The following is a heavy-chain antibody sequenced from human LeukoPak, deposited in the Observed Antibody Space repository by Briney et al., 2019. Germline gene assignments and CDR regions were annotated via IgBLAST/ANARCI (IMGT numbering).Heavy chain of an antibody. CDR2: VYYSGST. CDR1: GGSIGTYY. CDR3: ARYGYYYMDV. V-gene: IGHV4-59*01. D-gene: IGHD4-17*01. J-gene: IGHJ6*03. Sequence: SETLSLTCTVSGGSIGTYYWTWIRQPPGKGLEWIGYVYYSGSTNYNPSLKSRVTISVDMSRNQFSLKLSSVTAADTAVYYCARYGYYYMDVWGQGTTVTVSS.